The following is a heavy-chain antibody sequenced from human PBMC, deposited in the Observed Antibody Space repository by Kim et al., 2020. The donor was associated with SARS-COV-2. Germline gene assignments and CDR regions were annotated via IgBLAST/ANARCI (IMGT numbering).Heavy chain of an antibody. V-gene: IGHV1-24*01. J-gene: IGHJ5*02. Sequence: ASVKVSCKVSGYTLTELSMHWVRQAPGKGLEWMGGFDPEDGETIYAQKFQGRVTMTEDTSTDTAYMELSSLRSEDTAVYYCATSPPNCSSTSCLNWFDPWGQGTLVTVSS. CDR2: FDPEDGET. CDR1: GYTLTELS. CDR3: ATSPPNCSSTSCLNWFDP. D-gene: IGHD2-2*01.